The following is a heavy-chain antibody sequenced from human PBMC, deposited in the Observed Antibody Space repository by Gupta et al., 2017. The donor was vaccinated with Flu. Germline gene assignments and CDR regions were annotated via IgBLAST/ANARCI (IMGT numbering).Heavy chain of an antibody. CDR1: GYSFSDYP. D-gene: IGHD2-8*01. CDR3: ARMPYGTNSFDY. J-gene: IGHJ4*02. CDR2: ISTHNGDT. Sequence: EVKTPGASVKVSCKASGYSFSDYPMSWVRQAPGQGLEWMGWISTHNGDTSYAQDLQGRITMTTDTSTSTVFMELRSLRSGDTAVYYCARMPYGTNSFDYWGQGTLVSVSS. V-gene: IGHV1-18*01.